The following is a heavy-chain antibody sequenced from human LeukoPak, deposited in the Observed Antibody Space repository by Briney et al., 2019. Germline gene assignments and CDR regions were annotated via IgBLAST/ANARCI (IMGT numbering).Heavy chain of an antibody. Sequence: GGSLRLSCAASGFTFSSYAMSWVRQAPGKGLEWVSAISGSGGSTYYADSVKGRFTISRDNAKNSLYLQMNSLRAEDTAVYYCARAAIAVAERGAGMGVWGKGTTVTVSS. CDR3: ARAAIAVAERGAGMGV. J-gene: IGHJ6*03. D-gene: IGHD6-19*01. V-gene: IGHV3-23*01. CDR2: ISGSGGST. CDR1: GFTFSSYA.